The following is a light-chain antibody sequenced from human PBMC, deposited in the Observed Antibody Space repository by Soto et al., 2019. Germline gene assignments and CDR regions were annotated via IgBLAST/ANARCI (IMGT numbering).Light chain of an antibody. CDR2: GDN. CDR3: QSYDISLHNYV. V-gene: IGLV1-44*01. CDR1: GSNIGSNT. Sequence: QSVLTQPPSASGTPGQRVTISCSGSGSNIGSNTVNWYQQLPGTAPKLLIYGDNNRPSGVPDRFSGSKSGTSASLAITRLQAEDEADYYCQSYDISLHNYVFGTGTKVTVL. J-gene: IGLJ1*01.